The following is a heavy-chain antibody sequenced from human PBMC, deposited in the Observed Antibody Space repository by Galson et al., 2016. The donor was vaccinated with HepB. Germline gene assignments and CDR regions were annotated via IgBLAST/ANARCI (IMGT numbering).Heavy chain of an antibody. V-gene: IGHV1-46*01. J-gene: IGHJ4*02. D-gene: IGHD4-17*01. CDR3: TRGGGFQTSVTGEFDF. CDR1: GYTFTSYY. Sequence: SVKVSCKASGYTFTSYYIHWMRQAPRQGLEWMGIINPNGGHTNYAQKFQGRLTITSDASTTTVYMDLISLTSDDTALYYCTRGGGFQTSVTGEFDFWGQGTLVTVSA. CDR2: INPNGGHT.